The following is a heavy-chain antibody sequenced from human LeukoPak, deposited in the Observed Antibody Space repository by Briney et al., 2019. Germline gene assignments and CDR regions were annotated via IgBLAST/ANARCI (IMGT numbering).Heavy chain of an antibody. CDR3: ARYCSSTSCYGYWDYYYYYMDV. V-gene: IGHV3-7*03. Sequence: GGSLRLSCAASGFTFSSYWMSWVRQAPGKGLEWVANIKQDGSEKYYVDSVKGRFTIPRDNAKNSLYLQMNSLRAEDTAVYYCARYCSSTSCYGYWDYYYYYMDVWGKGTTVTVSS. D-gene: IGHD2-2*01. J-gene: IGHJ6*03. CDR1: GFTFSSYW. CDR2: IKQDGSEK.